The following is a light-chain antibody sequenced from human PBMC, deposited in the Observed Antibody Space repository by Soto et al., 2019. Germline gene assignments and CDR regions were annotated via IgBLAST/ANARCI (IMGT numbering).Light chain of an antibody. Sequence: DIQMTQSPSSLSASVGDRVTITCRASQSISSYLNWYQQKPGKAPKLLIYAASSLQSGVPSRFTGSGSGTDFILTISSLQPEDFATYYCQESTNTPYTFGQGTKLEIK. CDR2: AAS. J-gene: IGKJ2*01. CDR1: QSISSY. CDR3: QESTNTPYT. V-gene: IGKV1-39*01.